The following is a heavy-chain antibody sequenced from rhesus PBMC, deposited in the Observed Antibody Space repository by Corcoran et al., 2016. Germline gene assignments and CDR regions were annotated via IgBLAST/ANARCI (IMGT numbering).Heavy chain of an antibody. V-gene: IGHV4-99*01. CDR3: ARQGYSSGWYSYYFDY. CDR2: ISGSRGST. J-gene: IGHJ4*01. D-gene: IGHD6-31*01. Sequence: QVQLQESGPGLVKPSETLSLTCAVSGYSISSGYYWGWIRQPPGTGRAYIGYISGSRGSTYYNPSLKSRVTISKDTSKNQFSLKLSSVTAADTAVYYCARQGYSSGWYSYYFDYWGQGVLVTVSS. CDR1: GYSISSGYY.